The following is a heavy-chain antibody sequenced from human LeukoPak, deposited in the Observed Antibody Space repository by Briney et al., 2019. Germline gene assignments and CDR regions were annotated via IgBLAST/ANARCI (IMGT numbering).Heavy chain of an antibody. CDR2: ISSSSSYI. Sequence: GGSLRLSCAASGFTFSSYSMNWVRQAPGKGLEWVSSISSSSSYIYYADSVKGRFTISRDNAKNSLYLQMNSLRAEDTAVYYCARKPLDITWGPSPFDYWGQGTLVTVSS. CDR3: ARKPLDITWGPSPFDY. D-gene: IGHD1-14*01. CDR1: GFTFSSYS. J-gene: IGHJ4*02. V-gene: IGHV3-21*01.